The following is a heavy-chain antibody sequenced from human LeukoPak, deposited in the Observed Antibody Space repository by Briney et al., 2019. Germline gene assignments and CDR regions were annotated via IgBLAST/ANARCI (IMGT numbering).Heavy chain of an antibody. CDR3: ARHYDSSGYGGYFQH. D-gene: IGHD3-22*01. CDR1: GYSFTSYW. CDR2: IYPGESDT. V-gene: IGHV5-51*01. J-gene: IGHJ1*01. Sequence: GESLKISGKGSGYSFTSYWIGWVRQMPGKGLEWMGIIYPGESDTRYSPSFQGQVTISADKSISTAYLQWSSLKASDTAMYYCARHYDSSGYGGYFQHWGQGTLVTVSS.